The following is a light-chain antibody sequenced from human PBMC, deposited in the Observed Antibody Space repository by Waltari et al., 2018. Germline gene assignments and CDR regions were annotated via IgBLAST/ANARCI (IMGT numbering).Light chain of an antibody. CDR3: QQANSFPFT. J-gene: IGKJ3*01. V-gene: IGKV1D-12*01. Sequence: DMQMTQSPSYLSASVGDRVTITCRASQDIHTWLAWYQQKPGKAPRLLISAASSLQSGVPSRFSGSGSGTDFTLTISSLQPEDFATYYCQQANSFPFTFGPGTKVDI. CDR2: AAS. CDR1: QDIHTW.